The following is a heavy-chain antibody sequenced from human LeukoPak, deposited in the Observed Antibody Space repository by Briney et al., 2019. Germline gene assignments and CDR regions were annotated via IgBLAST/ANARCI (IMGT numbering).Heavy chain of an antibody. Sequence: PGGSLRLSCAASGFTVSSNYMSWVRQAPGKGLEWVSVIYSDSGGSTYYADSVKGRFTMSRDNSKNTLYHHMNSLRAEDTAVYYCARGFTHDYGDYFDYWGQGTLVTVSS. CDR1: GFTVSSNY. D-gene: IGHD4-17*01. CDR3: ARGFTHDYGDYFDY. J-gene: IGHJ4*02. V-gene: IGHV3-66*01. CDR2: IYSDSGGST.